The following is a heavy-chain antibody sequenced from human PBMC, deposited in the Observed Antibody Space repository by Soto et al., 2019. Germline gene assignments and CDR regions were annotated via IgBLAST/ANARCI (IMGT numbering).Heavy chain of an antibody. J-gene: IGHJ4*02. Sequence: QVQLVQSGAEVKKPGASVKVSCKASGYTFTSYGISWVRQAPGQGLEWMGWITAYNGNTNYAQKLQGRVPMTTDTSTSTANMELKSLRSDDTVVYYCAKRRGYSNGEFDYWGQGTLVTVSS. CDR3: AKRRGYSNGEFDY. D-gene: IGHD5-18*01. V-gene: IGHV1-18*01. CDR1: GYTFTSYG. CDR2: ITAYNGNT.